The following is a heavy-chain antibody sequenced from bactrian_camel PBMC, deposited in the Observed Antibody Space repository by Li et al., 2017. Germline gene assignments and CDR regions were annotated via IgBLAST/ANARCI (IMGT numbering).Heavy chain of an antibody. Sequence: SWGGSVQAGGSLRLSCVSSVYKQASECMGWFRQAPGKEREGVASIYTGSGATYYPDSVKGRFRISRDDAKSTVYLQLNALAPEDTATYFCAAGSQLCPSLAPRSYTYWGQGTQVTVS. CDR1: VYKQASEC. CDR2: IYTGSGAT. CDR3: AAGSQLCPSLAPRSYTY. V-gene: IGHV3S35*01. J-gene: IGHJ4*01.